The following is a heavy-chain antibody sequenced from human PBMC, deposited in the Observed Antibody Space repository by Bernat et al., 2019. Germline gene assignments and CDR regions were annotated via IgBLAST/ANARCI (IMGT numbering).Heavy chain of an antibody. J-gene: IGHJ4*02. CDR1: GFISNYW. D-gene: IGHD2-2*01. Sequence: EVQLVESGGDLVQPGGSLRLSCAASGFISNYWMLWFRQAPGKGLVWVSRINTDGSMTTYADSVKGRFTISSDNAKNTLYLQMNSLSAEDTAVYYCAGLYCGSSACYDHWGQGALVTVSS. CDR2: INTDGSMT. CDR3: AGLYCGSSACYDH. V-gene: IGHV3-74*03.